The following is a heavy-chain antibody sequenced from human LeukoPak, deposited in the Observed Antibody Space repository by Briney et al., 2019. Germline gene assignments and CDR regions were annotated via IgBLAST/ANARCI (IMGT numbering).Heavy chain of an antibody. CDR3: ARDSLRTAIAMAGGNWFDP. CDR1: GYTFTGYH. V-gene: IGHV1-46*01. Sequence: ASVKVSCKASGYTFTGYHMHWVRRAPGQGLEWMGIINGSGESTTYAEKSQGRVTMTRDTSTSTVYMELSSLRSEDTAVYYCARDSLRTAIAMAGGNWFDPWGQGTLVTVSS. J-gene: IGHJ5*02. D-gene: IGHD6-19*01. CDR2: INGSGEST.